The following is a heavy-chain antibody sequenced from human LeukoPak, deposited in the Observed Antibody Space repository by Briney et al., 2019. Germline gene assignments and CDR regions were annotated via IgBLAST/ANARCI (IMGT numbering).Heavy chain of an antibody. CDR3: AKDHGSSWSGFDP. Sequence: GGSLRLSCAASGFTFSSYGMHWARQAPGKGLEWVAFIRYDGSNKYYADSVKGRFTISRDNSKNTLYLQMNSLRAEDTAVYYCAKDHGSSWSGFDPWGQGTLVTVSS. CDR1: GFTFSSYG. V-gene: IGHV3-30*02. D-gene: IGHD6-13*01. CDR2: IRYDGSNK. J-gene: IGHJ5*02.